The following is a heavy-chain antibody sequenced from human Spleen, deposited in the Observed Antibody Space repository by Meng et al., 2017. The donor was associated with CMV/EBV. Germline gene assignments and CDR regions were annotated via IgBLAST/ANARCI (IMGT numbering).Heavy chain of an antibody. CDR2: MHPNSGNT. V-gene: IGHV1-8*03. CDR3: ARAGVVVPAAIRYWYFDL. CDR1: TFPSYC. J-gene: IGHJ2*01. Sequence: TFPSYCIYCVRQATGQVLECMGWMHPNSGNTGYAQKFQGRVTLTRHTSISTAYMELSSLRSEDTAVYYCARAGVVVPAAIRYWYFDLWGRGTLVTVSS. D-gene: IGHD2-2*01.